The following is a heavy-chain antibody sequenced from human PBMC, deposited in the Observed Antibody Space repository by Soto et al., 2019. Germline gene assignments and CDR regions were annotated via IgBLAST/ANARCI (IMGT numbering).Heavy chain of an antibody. D-gene: IGHD2-15*01. Sequence: SQTLSLTCAISGDSVSSKSVAWNWIRQSPSRGLEWLGRTYYRSKWYNDYAESVKSRITINPDTSKNQFSLHLNSVTPEDTAVYYCEGGAALTLAGAPMDVWGQGTTVTVYS. J-gene: IGHJ6*02. CDR2: TYYRSKWYN. CDR3: EGGAALTLAGAPMDV. CDR1: GDSVSSKSVA. V-gene: IGHV6-1*01.